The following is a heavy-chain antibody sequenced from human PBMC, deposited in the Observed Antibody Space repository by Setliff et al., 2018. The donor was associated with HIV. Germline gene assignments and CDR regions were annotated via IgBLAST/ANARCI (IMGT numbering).Heavy chain of an antibody. Sequence: ASVKVSCKASGYTFTGHYMHWVRQAPGQGLEWMGRINPNSGGTNYAQKFQGRVTVTADESTTSAYMGLSSLRSDDTAVYYCATSINSFDWSTGHYQYTMDVWGQGTTVTVSS. CDR3: ATSINSFDWSTGHYQYTMDV. CDR2: INPNSGGT. J-gene: IGHJ6*02. V-gene: IGHV1-2*06. D-gene: IGHD2-8*02. CDR1: GYTFTGHY.